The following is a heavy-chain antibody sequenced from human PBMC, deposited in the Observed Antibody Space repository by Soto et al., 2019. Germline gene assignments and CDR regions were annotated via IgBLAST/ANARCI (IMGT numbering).Heavy chain of an antibody. D-gene: IGHD6-19*01. Sequence: GGSLRLSCAASGFTFSSYAMSWVRQAPGKGLEWVSAISGSGGSTYYADSVKGRFTISRDNSKNTLYLEMNSLRAEDTAVYYCAKELRPGIAVAGTDWGQGTLVTVSS. J-gene: IGHJ4*02. V-gene: IGHV3-23*01. CDR1: GFTFSSYA. CDR2: ISGSGGST. CDR3: AKELRPGIAVAGTD.